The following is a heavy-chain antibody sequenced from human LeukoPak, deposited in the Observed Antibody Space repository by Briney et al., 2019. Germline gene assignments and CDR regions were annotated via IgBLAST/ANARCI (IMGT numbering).Heavy chain of an antibody. D-gene: IGHD3-3*01. CDR3: ARGAGVLRFLEWLLYFDP. CDR2: IYYSGST. J-gene: IGHJ5*02. Sequence: SQTLSLTCTVSGGSISSGGYYWSWIRQHPGKGLEWIGYIYYSGSTSYNPSLKSRVTISVDTSQNQFSLKLSSVTAADTAVYYCARGAGVLRFLEWLLYFDPWGQGTLVTVSS. V-gene: IGHV4-31*03. CDR1: GGSISSGGYY.